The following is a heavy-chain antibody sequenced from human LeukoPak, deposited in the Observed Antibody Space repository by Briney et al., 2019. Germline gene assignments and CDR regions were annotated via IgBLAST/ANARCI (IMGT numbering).Heavy chain of an antibody. V-gene: IGHV4-59*08. CDR2: VYYSGRT. CDR1: GGSLSSYY. CDR3: ARVLTVASKIDY. J-gene: IGHJ4*02. Sequence: PSETLSLTCTVPGGSLSSYYWSSIRQPPGKGLELIGYVYYSGRTNYNPSLKSRVTISVDTSNNQLSLKLRSVTAADTAVYYCARVLTVASKIDYWGQGALVTVSS. D-gene: IGHD6-19*01.